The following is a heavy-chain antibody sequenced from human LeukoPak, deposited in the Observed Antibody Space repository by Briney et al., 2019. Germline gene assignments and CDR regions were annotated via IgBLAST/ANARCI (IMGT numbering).Heavy chain of an antibody. D-gene: IGHD3-10*01. V-gene: IGHV3-15*01. J-gene: IGHJ1*01. CDR2: IKNKNSGRTT. CDR3: VTDWGLPPYYFTY. CDR1: GFIFPNAW. Sequence: PGGSLRLSCAASGFIFPNAWIHWVRQAPGKGLEWVGRIKNKNSGRTTNYIAPVKGRFTISRDDSRNTLYLEMDSLKTEDTAVYYCVTDWGLPPYYFTYWGQGTLVTVSS.